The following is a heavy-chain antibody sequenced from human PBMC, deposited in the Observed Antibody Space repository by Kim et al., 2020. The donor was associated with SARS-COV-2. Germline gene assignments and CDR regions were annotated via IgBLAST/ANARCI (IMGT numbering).Heavy chain of an antibody. CDR2: INHSGST. CDR3: ARGLSSSSYYWGYGNDV. V-gene: IGHV4-34*01. J-gene: IGHJ6*01. D-gene: IGHD3-22*01. CDR1: GGSFSGYY. Sequence: SETLPLTCAVYGGSFSGYYWSWIRQPPGKGLEWIGEINHSGSTNYNPSLKSRVTISVDTSKNQFSLKLSSVTASDTAVSYCARGLSSSSYYWGYGNDVWG.